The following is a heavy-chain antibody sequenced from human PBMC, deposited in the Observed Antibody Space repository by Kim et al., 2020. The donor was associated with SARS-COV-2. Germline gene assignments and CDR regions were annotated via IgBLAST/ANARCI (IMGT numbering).Heavy chain of an antibody. J-gene: IGHJ3*02. Sequence: ASVKVSCEASGYTFSNYAMSWVRQAPGQGLEWMGWINTNTGNPTYAQGFTGRFVFSLDTSVSTAYLQISGLRAEDTALYYCARGSGCSSTSCKGNEFDIW. CDR3: ARGSGCSSTSCKGNEFDI. V-gene: IGHV7-4-1*02. CDR1: GYTFSNYA. D-gene: IGHD2-2*01. CDR2: INTNTGNP.